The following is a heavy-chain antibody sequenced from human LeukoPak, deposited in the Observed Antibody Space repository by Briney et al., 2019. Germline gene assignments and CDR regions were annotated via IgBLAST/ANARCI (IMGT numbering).Heavy chain of an antibody. J-gene: IGHJ4*02. CDR2: INHSGST. Sequence: PSETLSLTCAVYGGSFSGYYWSWIRQPPGKGLEWIGEINHSGSTNYNPSLKSRVTISVDTSKNQFSLKLSSVTAADTAVYYCASMKSSMVRGVHFDYWGQGTLVTVSS. V-gene: IGHV4-34*01. D-gene: IGHD3-10*01. CDR3: ASMKSSMVRGVHFDY. CDR1: GGSFSGYY.